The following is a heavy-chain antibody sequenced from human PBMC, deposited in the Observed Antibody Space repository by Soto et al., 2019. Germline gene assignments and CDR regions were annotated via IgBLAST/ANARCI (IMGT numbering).Heavy chain of an antibody. J-gene: IGHJ3*02. CDR2: IYYSGST. CDR1: GGSISSYY. D-gene: IGHD1-26*01. V-gene: IGHV4-59*01. Sequence: SETLSLTCTVSGGSISSYYWSWIRQPPGKGLEWIGYIYYSGSTNYNPSLKSRVTISVDTSKNQFSLKLSSVTAADTAVYYCARVRGSRWADAFDIWGQGTMVTVSS. CDR3: ARVRGSRWADAFDI.